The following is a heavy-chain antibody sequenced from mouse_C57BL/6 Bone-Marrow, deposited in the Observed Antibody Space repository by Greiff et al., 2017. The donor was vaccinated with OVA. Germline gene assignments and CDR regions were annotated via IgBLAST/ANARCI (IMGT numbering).Heavy chain of an antibody. Sequence: VQLQQPGAELVKPGASVKMSCKASGYTFTSYWMTWVKQRPGQGLEWIGEIYPGSGSTNYNEKFKGKATLTVDTSSSTAYMQLSSLTSEDSAVYYCAYSFAYWGQGTLVTVSA. D-gene: IGHD2-1*01. CDR1: GYTFTSYW. V-gene: IGHV1-55*01. CDR2: IYPGSGST. CDR3: AYSFAY. J-gene: IGHJ3*01.